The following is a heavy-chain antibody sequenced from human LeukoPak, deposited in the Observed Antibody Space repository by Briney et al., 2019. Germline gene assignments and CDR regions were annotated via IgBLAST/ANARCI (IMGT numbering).Heavy chain of an antibody. CDR3: ARHYVILTGYFDY. Sequence: SETLSLTCAVYGGSFSGYYWSWIRQPPGKGLEWIGEINHSGSTNYNPSLKSRVTISVGTSKNQFSLKLSSVTAADTAVYYCARHYVILTGYFDYWGQGSLVTVSS. V-gene: IGHV4-34*01. J-gene: IGHJ4*02. CDR1: GGSFSGYY. CDR2: INHSGST. D-gene: IGHD3-9*01.